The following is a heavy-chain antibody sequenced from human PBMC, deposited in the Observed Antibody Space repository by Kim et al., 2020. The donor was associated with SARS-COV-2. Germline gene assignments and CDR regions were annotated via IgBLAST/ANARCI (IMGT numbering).Heavy chain of an antibody. J-gene: IGHJ6*01. Sequence: GGSLRLSCAASGFTFSSYGMHWVRQAPGKGLEWVAVIWYDGSNKYYADSVKGRFTISRDNSKNTLYLQMNSLRAEDTAVYYCAKGGNYDILTGWHYYYYG. D-gene: IGHD3-9*01. CDR3: AKGGNYDILTGWHYYYYG. CDR2: IWYDGSNK. V-gene: IGHV3-33*06. CDR1: GFTFSSYG.